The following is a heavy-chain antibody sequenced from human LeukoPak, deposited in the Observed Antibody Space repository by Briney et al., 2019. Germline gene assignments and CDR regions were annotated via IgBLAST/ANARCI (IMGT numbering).Heavy chain of an antibody. CDR1: GFTFSSYW. J-gene: IGHJ2*01. CDR3: VRAAPDTRYRHFDF. Sequence: PGGSLRLSCAASGFTFSSYWMSWVRQAPGKGLEWVADIKEDGSEKYYEDSVKGRFIISRDNAENSLSLQMSSLRVEDTAVYYCVRAAPDTRYRHFDFWGRGTLVSVSS. V-gene: IGHV3-7*04. D-gene: IGHD2-2*02. CDR2: IKEDGSEK.